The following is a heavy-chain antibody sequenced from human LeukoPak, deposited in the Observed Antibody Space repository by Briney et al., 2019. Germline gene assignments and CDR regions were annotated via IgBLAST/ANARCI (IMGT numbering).Heavy chain of an antibody. J-gene: IGHJ3*02. CDR3: ARDYGSGSQYDAFDI. CDR1: GGSISSYY. V-gene: IGHV4-59*01. D-gene: IGHD3-10*01. CDR2: IYYSGST. Sequence: SETLSLTCTVSGGSISSYYWSWIRQPPGKGLEWIGYIYYSGSTNYNPSLKSRVTISVDTSKNQFSLKLSSVTAADTAVYYCARDYGSGSQYDAFDIWGQGTMVTVSS.